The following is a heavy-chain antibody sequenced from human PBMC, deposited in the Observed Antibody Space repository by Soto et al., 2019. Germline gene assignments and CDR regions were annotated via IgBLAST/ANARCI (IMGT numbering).Heavy chain of an antibody. D-gene: IGHD3-22*01. CDR2: IIPILGIA. J-gene: IGHJ5*02. V-gene: IGHV1-69*02. CDR1: GGTFSSYI. Sequence: SVKVSCKASGGTFSSYIISWVRQAPGQGLEWMGRIIPILGIANYAQKFQGRVTITADKSTSTAYMELSSLRSDDTAVYYCARVGYDSSGYYPNWFDPWGQGTLVTVSS. CDR3: ARVGYDSSGYYPNWFDP.